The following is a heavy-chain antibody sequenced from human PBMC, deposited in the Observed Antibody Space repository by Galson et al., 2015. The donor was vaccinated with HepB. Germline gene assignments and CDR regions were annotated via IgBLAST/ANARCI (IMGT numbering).Heavy chain of an antibody. CDR3: ASGGAEDSSGYYSWFDY. CDR2: GST. J-gene: IGHJ4*02. V-gene: IGHV4-31*02. D-gene: IGHD3-22*01. Sequence: GSTYYNPSLKSRVTISVDTSKNQFSLKLSSVTAADTAVYYCASGGAEDSSGYYSWFDYWGQGTLVTVSS.